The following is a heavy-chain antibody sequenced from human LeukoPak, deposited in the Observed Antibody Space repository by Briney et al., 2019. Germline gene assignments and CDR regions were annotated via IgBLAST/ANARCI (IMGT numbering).Heavy chain of an antibody. CDR2: IYDSGST. Sequence: SETLSLTCTVSGGSISSYYWSWIRQPPGKGLEWIGYIYDSGSTNYNPSLKSRVTISVDTSKNQFSLKLSSVTAADTAVYYCAMVRGVTNDAFDIWGQGTMVTVSS. V-gene: IGHV4-59*08. J-gene: IGHJ3*02. CDR1: GGSISSYY. D-gene: IGHD3-10*01. CDR3: AMVRGVTNDAFDI.